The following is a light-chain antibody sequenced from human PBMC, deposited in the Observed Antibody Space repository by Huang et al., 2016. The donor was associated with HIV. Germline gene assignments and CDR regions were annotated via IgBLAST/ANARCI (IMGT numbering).Light chain of an antibody. V-gene: IGKV1-9*01. J-gene: IGKJ3*01. Sequence: IQLTQSPSSLSASVGDRVTITCRASQDIRNYLAWYQQKPGKAPRLLIYAASTLQSGVPSRFSGSGSGTHFTLTISGLQPEDSATYFCQQVNSYPRTFGPGAKVNIK. CDR2: AAS. CDR1: QDIRNY. CDR3: QQVNSYPRT.